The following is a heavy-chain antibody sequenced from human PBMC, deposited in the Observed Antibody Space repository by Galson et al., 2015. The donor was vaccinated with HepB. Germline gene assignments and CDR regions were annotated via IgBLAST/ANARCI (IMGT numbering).Heavy chain of an antibody. D-gene: IGHD3-22*01. J-gene: IGHJ5*02. CDR2: ISAYNGNT. CDR3: ARDDYYYDSGWDGWFDP. CDR1: GYTFTSYG. V-gene: IGHV1-18*01. Sequence: QSGAEVKKPGASVKVSCKASGYTFTSYGISWVRQAPGQGLEWMGWISAYNGNTNYAQKLQGRVTMTTDTSTSTAYMELRSLRSDDTAVYYCARDDYYYDSGWDGWFDPWGQGTLVTVSS.